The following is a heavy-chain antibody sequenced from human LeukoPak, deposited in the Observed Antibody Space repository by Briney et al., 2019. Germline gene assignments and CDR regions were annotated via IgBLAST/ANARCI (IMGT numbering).Heavy chain of an antibody. CDR2: ITWNSGNI. V-gene: IGHV3-9*01. J-gene: IGHJ4*02. D-gene: IGHD3-10*01. CDR3: GLLARGLIIGGD. Sequence: GRSLRLSCAASGFTFEDYAMHWVRQAPGKGLEWVAGITWNSGNIAYADSVKGRSTISRDIAKKTLYLQMNSLRAEDTALYAKGLLARGLIIGGDWGQGTLVTVSS. CDR1: GFTFEDYA.